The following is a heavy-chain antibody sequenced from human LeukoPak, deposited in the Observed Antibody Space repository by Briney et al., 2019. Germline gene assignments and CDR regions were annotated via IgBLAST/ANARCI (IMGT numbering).Heavy chain of an antibody. J-gene: IGHJ4*02. CDR2: ISSGNSTK. CDR3: ARPPGDY. Sequence: GGSLRLSCAASGFTFNSYSMNWVRQAPGKGLEWVSYISSGNSTKYYADSVKGRFTISRDNAKNSLYLQMNSLRAEDTAVYYCARPPGDYWGQGTLVTVSS. V-gene: IGHV3-48*04. CDR1: GFTFNSYS.